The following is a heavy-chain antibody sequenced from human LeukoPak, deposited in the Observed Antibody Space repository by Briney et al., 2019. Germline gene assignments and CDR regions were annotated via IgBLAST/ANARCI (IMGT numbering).Heavy chain of an antibody. V-gene: IGHV3-23*01. J-gene: IGHJ4*02. CDR3: AKRGVVIRVILVGFHKETYYFDS. Sequence: GGSLRLSCAVSGITLSNYGMNWVRQAPGKGLEWVAGISGSGGSTNYADSVKGRFTISRDNSKNTLYLQMNSLRAEDTAVYFCAKRGVVIRVILVGFHKETYYFDSWGQGALVTVSS. CDR2: ISGSGGST. D-gene: IGHD3-22*01. CDR1: GITLSNYG.